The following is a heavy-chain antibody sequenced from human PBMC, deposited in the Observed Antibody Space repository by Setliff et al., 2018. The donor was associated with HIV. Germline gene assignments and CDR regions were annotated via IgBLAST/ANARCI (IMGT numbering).Heavy chain of an antibody. CDR2: INHSGST. CDR3: ARGQRAGTTRIDYYYGMDV. Sequence: SETLSLTCAVYGGSFSGYYWSWIRQPPGKGLEWIGEINHSGSTNYNPSLKSRVTILVDTSKNQFSLKLSSVTAADTAVYYCARGQRAGTTRIDYYYGMDVWGQGTTVTVS. V-gene: IGHV4-34*01. J-gene: IGHJ6*02. D-gene: IGHD1-7*01. CDR1: GGSFSGYY.